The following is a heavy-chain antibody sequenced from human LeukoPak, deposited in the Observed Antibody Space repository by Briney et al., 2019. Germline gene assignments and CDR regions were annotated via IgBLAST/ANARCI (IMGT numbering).Heavy chain of an antibody. CDR3: GRLSSGYYSDY. V-gene: IGHV1-2*02. J-gene: IGHJ4*02. CDR1: GYTFTGYY. D-gene: IGHD3-22*01. Sequence: ASLKVSCKASGYTFTGYYMHWVRQAPGQGLEWMGWINPNRGGTHYAQKFQGRVTMTRDTSISTAYMELSRLRSDDTAVYYCGRLSSGYYSDYWGQGTLVTVSS. CDR2: INPNRGGT.